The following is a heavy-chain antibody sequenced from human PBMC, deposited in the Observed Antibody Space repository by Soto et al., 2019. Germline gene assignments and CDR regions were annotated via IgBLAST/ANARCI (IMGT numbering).Heavy chain of an antibody. V-gene: IGHV3-53*01. J-gene: IGHJ5*02. Sequence: GGSLRLSCAISGFSVSSNYLSWVRQAPGKGLEWVSVHYSGGSTYYADSVKGRFTISRDNAKNSLYLQMNSLRAEDTAVYYCARGGSTRRGWFDPWGQGTLVTVSS. CDR2: HYSGGST. CDR3: ARGGSTRRGWFDP. D-gene: IGHD2-2*01. CDR1: GFSVSSNY.